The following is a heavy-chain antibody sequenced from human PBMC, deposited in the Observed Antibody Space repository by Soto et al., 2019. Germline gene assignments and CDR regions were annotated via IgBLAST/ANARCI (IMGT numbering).Heavy chain of an antibody. V-gene: IGHV4-34*01. J-gene: IGHJ6*02. Sequence: SETLSLTCAVYGGSFSGYYWSWIRQPPGKGLEWIGEINHSGSTNYNPSLKSRVTISVDTSKNQFSLKLSSVTAADTAVYYCARGLEWFGVAHLKNYYYYGMDVRGQGTTVTVSS. D-gene: IGHD3-10*01. CDR2: INHSGST. CDR1: GGSFSGYY. CDR3: ARGLEWFGVAHLKNYYYYGMDV.